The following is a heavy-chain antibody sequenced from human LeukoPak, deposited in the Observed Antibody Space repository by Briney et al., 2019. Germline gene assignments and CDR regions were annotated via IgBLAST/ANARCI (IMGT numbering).Heavy chain of an antibody. CDR3: ARHGPHGSGSYYRHYYYYYMDV. Sequence: PSETLSLTCTVSGGSISSYYWSWIRQPPGKGLEWIGYIYTSGSTNYNPSLKSRVTISVDTSKNQFSLKLSSVTAADTAVYYCARHGPHGSGSYYRHYYYYYMDVWGKGTTVTVSS. D-gene: IGHD3-10*01. V-gene: IGHV4-4*09. CDR2: IYTSGST. CDR1: GGSISSYY. J-gene: IGHJ6*03.